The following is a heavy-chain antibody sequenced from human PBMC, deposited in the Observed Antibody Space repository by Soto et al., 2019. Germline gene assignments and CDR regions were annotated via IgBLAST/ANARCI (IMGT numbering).Heavy chain of an antibody. V-gene: IGHV4-34*01. CDR2: INHSGST. CDR1: GGSFSGYY. D-gene: IGHD6-6*01. J-gene: IGHJ5*02. Sequence: SETLSLTCAVYGGSFSGYYWSWIRQPPGKGLEWIGEINHSGSTNYNPSLKSRVTISVDTSKNQFSLKLSSVTAADTAVYYCARPVRSSSSDWFDPWGQGTXVPVSS. CDR3: ARPVRSSSSDWFDP.